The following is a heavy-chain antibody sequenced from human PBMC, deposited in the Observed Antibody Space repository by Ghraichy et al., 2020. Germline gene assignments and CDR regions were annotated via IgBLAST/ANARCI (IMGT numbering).Heavy chain of an antibody. CDR2: MNPNSGNT. D-gene: IGHD4-17*01. Sequence: ASVKVSCKASGYTFTSYDINWVRQATGQGLEWMGWMNPNSGNTGYAQKFQGRVTMTRNTSISTAYMELSSLRSEDTAVYYCARGLSLGDYGDYRWVYWGQGTLVTVSS. V-gene: IGHV1-8*01. J-gene: IGHJ4*02. CDR3: ARGLSLGDYGDYRWVY. CDR1: GYTFTSYD.